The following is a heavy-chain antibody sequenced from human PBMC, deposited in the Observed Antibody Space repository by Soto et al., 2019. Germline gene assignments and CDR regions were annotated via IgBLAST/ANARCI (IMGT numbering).Heavy chain of an antibody. V-gene: IGHV3-48*01. CDR3: ARIASYGDILFDF. CDR1: GFTISDYN. D-gene: IGHD4-17*01. Sequence: GGSLILSCTAAGFTISDYNRNWVRQAPGKGLEWVSYISSRHTIYYADSVKGRFTISRDNAKNSLYLQMNGLRAEDTAVYYCARIASYGDILFDFWGQGMLVTVSS. J-gene: IGHJ4*02. CDR2: ISSRHTI.